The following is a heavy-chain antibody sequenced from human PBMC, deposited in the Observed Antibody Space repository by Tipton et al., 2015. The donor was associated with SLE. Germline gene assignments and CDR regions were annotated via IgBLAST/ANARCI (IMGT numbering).Heavy chain of an antibody. V-gene: IGHV4-61*02. J-gene: IGHJ4*02. D-gene: IGHD6-13*01. CDR3: ARVNIAAAGHFDY. Sequence: LRLSCTVSGGSISSGGYYWSWIRQPVGKGLEWIGGIYTSGSPNYNPSPKSRVTISVDTSKNQFSLKLSSVTAADTAVYYCARVNIAAAGHFDYWGQGTLVTVSA. CDR2: IYTSGSP. CDR1: GGSISSGGYY.